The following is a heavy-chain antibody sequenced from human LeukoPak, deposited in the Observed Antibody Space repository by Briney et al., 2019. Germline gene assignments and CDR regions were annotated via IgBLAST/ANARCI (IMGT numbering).Heavy chain of an antibody. CDR1: GFTVSSNY. D-gene: IGHD4-17*01. J-gene: IGHJ4*02. Sequence: PGGSLRLSCAASGFTVSSNYMNWVRQAPGKGLEWVSVIYSGGSTYYADSVKGRFTISRDNSKNTLYLQMNSLRAEDTAVYYCAREEVTRNYFDYWGQGTLVTVSS. V-gene: IGHV3-53*01. CDR2: IYSGGST. CDR3: AREEVTRNYFDY.